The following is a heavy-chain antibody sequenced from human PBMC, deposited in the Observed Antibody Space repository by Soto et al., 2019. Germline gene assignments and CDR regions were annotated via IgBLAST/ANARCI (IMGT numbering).Heavy chain of an antibody. CDR2: IYYNGNT. CDR3: ARDVGSSHGPGHPHYFDY. V-gene: IGHV4-30-4*01. J-gene: IGHJ4*02. D-gene: IGHD2-2*01. CDR1: GGSISSGDYY. Sequence: PSETLSLTCTVSGGSISSGDYYWSWIRQPPGKGLEWIGYIYYNGNTYYTPSLKSRATISLDTSRNQFFLNLNSVTAADTAVYYCARDVGSSHGPGHPHYFDYWGQGTLVTVSS.